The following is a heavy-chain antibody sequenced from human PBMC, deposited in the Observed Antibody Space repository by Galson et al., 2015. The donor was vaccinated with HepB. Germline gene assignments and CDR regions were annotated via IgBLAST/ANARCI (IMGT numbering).Heavy chain of an antibody. V-gene: IGHV3-23*01. CDR2: ISGSGGST. CDR1: GFTFSSYA. CDR3: AKGQFPSERRRGIDY. Sequence: SLRLSCAASGFTFSSYAMSWVRQAPGKGLEWVSAISGSGGSTYYADSVKGRFTISRDNSKNTLYLQMNSLRAEDTAVYYCAKGQFPSERRRGIDYWGQGTLVAVSS. J-gene: IGHJ4*02. D-gene: IGHD1-1*01.